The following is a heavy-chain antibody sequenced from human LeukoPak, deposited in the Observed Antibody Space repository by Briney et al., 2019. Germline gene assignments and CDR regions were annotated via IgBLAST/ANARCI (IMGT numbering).Heavy chain of an antibody. CDR1: GGSIGRSSYY. J-gene: IGHJ4*02. CDR3: ARHGSIATGAFTY. Sequence: PSETLSLTCSVSGGSIGRSSYYWGWTRQPPGKGLEWIGSIYSGGGTYYNPSLKSRVTISVDTSRNQFSLKLGSVTAADTAVYCCARHGSIATGAFTYWGQGTLVTVSS. CDR2: IYSGGGT. V-gene: IGHV4-39*01. D-gene: IGHD6-13*01.